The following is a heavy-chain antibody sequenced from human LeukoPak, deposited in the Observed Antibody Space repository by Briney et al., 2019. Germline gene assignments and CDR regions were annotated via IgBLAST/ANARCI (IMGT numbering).Heavy chain of an antibody. CDR2: INTDGSST. CDR1: GFTFSSYW. CDR3: AKDLGATGAMVTY. Sequence: GGSLRLSCAASGFTFSSYWMHWVRQAPGKGLVWVSRINTDGSSTSYADSVKGRFTISRDNAKNTLYLQMNSLRAEDTAVYYCAKDLGATGAMVTYWGQGTLVTVSS. J-gene: IGHJ4*02. D-gene: IGHD5-18*01. V-gene: IGHV3-74*01.